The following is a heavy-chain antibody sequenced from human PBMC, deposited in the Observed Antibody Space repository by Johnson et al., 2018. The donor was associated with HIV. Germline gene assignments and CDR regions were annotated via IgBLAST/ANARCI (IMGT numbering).Heavy chain of an antibody. CDR3: VKDSKRELQQGKDALDI. Sequence: QVQLVESGGGVVQPGRSLRLSCAASGFTFSSYAMHWVRQAPGKGLEWVAVISYDGSNKYYADSVKGRFTISRDNSKNMVDLQMNSLRIEDTAIYYCVKDSKRELQQGKDALDIWGQGTMVTVSS. CDR2: ISYDGSNK. D-gene: IGHD1-7*01. J-gene: IGHJ3*02. CDR1: GFTFSSYA. V-gene: IGHV3-30*04.